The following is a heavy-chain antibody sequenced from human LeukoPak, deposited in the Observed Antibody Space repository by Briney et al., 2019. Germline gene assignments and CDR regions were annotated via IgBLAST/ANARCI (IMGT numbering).Heavy chain of an antibody. Sequence: GGSLRLSCAASGFTFSSYAMHWVRQAPGKGLEWVAVISYDGSNKYYADSVKGRFTISRDNSKNTLYLQMNSLRAEDTAVYYCARDKEKYSSGWYVIDYWGQGTLVTVSS. D-gene: IGHD6-19*01. CDR2: ISYDGSNK. V-gene: IGHV3-30-3*01. CDR1: GFTFSSYA. J-gene: IGHJ4*02. CDR3: ARDKEKYSSGWYVIDY.